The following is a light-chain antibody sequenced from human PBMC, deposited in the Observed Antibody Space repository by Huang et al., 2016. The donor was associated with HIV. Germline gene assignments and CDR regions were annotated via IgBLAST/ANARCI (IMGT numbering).Light chain of an antibody. V-gene: IGKV1-39*01. CDR1: QSISTY. CDR2: AAS. J-gene: IGKJ4*01. Sequence: EIQLTQSPTSLSASVGDRITITCRARQSISTYLNWYQQRPGRAPKVLIYAASNLQNGVPSRFSGSGSGTDFILTVSSLQPEDFATYYCQQSYSTLLTFGGGTNVEIK. CDR3: QQSYSTLLT.